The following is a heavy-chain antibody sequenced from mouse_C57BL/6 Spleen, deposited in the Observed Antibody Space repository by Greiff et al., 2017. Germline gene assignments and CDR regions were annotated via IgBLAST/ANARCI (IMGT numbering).Heavy chain of an antibody. CDR2: ISSGSSTI. D-gene: IGHD1-1*01. V-gene: IGHV5-17*01. Sequence: EVKLQESGGGLVKPGGSLKLSCAASGFTFSDYGMHWVRQAPEKGLEWVAYISSGSSTIYYADTVKGRFTISRDNAKNTLFLQMTSLRSEDTAMYYCAREYYGSSYDWYFDVWGTGTTVTVSS. CDR1: GFTFSDYG. J-gene: IGHJ1*03. CDR3: AREYYGSSYDWYFDV.